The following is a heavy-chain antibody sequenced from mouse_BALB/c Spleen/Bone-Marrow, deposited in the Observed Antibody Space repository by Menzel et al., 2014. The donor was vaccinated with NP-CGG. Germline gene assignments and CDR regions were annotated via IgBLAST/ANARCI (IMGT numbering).Heavy chain of an antibody. CDR3: ARDRGTTRAMDY. CDR1: GFSLTCYG. V-gene: IGHV2-9*02. J-gene: IGHJ4*01. D-gene: IGHD1-1*01. CDR2: VWAGGST. Sequence: VHLVESGPGLVAPSQSLSITCTVSGFSLTCYGVHWVRQPPGKGLEWLGVVWAGGSTNYNSALMSRLSISKDNSKSQVFLKMNSLQTDDTAMYYCARDRGTTRAMDYWGQGTSVTVSS.